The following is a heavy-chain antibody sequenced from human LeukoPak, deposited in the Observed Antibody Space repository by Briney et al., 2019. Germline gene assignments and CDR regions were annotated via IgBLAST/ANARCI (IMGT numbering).Heavy chain of an antibody. CDR3: ARARGYIVVVPAADQTLTSLGPNWFDP. Sequence: PGGSLRLSCAASGFTFSNYAIHWVRQAPGQGLEWVALISYDGSNKYYADSVKGRFTISRDNSKNTLYLQMISLRAEDTAVYYCARARGYIVVVPAADQTLTSLGPNWFDPWGQGTLVTVSS. CDR2: ISYDGSNK. V-gene: IGHV3-30*04. D-gene: IGHD2-2*01. CDR1: GFTFSNYA. J-gene: IGHJ5*02.